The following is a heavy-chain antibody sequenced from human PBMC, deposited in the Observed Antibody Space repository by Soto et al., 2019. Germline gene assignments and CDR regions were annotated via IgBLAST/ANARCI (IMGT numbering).Heavy chain of an antibody. CDR1: GSSIRPYY. V-gene: IGHV4-59*01. CDR3: TRVGGYYGDYPNFDY. CDR2: IYYSGST. Sequence: SETLSLTCSVSGSSIRPYYWSWIRQPPGKGLEWIGNIYYSGSTNYNPSLKSRVIMSVASSKNQVSLRLNSMTAADTAVYYCTRVGGYYGDYPNFDYWGQGALVTVSS. J-gene: IGHJ4*02. D-gene: IGHD4-17*01.